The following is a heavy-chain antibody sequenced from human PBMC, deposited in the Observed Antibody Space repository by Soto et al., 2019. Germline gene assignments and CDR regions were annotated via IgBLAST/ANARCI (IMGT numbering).Heavy chain of an antibody. V-gene: IGHV1-8*01. J-gene: IGHJ6*02. CDR3: ATARTGTTSMAV. Sequence: QVQLVQSGAEVKKPGASVKVSCKASGYTFTSYDINWVRQATGQGLEWMGWMNPNSGNTGYAQKFRGRVTLTRTTSTSPASMPLSSLRSSNTTVYYFATARTGTTSMAVWCQGTTVTVSS. D-gene: IGHD1-1*01. CDR1: GYTFTSYD. CDR2: MNPNSGNT.